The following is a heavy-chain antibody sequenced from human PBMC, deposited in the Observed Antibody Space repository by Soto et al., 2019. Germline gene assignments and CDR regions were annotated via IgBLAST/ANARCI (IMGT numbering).Heavy chain of an antibody. CDR1: GFTFSSYG. V-gene: IGHV3-30*18. Sequence: QVQLVESGGGVVQPGRSLRLSCAASGFTFSSYGMHWVRQAPGKGLEWVAVISYDGSNKYYADSVKGRFTISRDNSKNTLYLQMNSLRAEDTAVYYCAKSLWELEGIGDWFDPWGQGTLVTVSS. J-gene: IGHJ5*02. CDR2: ISYDGSNK. D-gene: IGHD1-26*01. CDR3: AKSLWELEGIGDWFDP.